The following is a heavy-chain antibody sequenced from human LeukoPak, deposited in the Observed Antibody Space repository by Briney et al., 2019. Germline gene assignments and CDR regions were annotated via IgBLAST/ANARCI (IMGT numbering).Heavy chain of an antibody. CDR1: GYTFTSYG. V-gene: IGHV1-18*01. J-gene: IGHJ6*02. Sequence: ASVKVSCKASGYTFTSYGISWVRQAPGQGLEWMGWISAYNGNTNYAQKLQGRVTMTTDTSTSTAYMELRSLRSDDTAVYYCASWLVSYYYGMDVWSQGTTVTVSS. CDR3: ASWLVSYYYGMDV. CDR2: ISAYNGNT. D-gene: IGHD6-19*01.